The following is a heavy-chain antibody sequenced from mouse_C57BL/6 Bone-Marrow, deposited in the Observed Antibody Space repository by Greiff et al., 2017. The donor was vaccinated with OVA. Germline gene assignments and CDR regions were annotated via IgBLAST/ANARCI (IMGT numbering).Heavy chain of an antibody. CDR2: ISDGGSYT. CDR1: GFTFSSYA. Sequence: EVHLVESGGGLVKPGGSLKLSCAASGFTFSSYAMSWVRQTPEKRLEWVATISDGGSYTYYPDNVKGRFTISRDNAKNNLYLQMSHLKSEDTAMYYCARDYYGLYAMDYWGQGTSVTVSS. D-gene: IGHD1-1*01. J-gene: IGHJ4*01. CDR3: ARDYYGLYAMDY. V-gene: IGHV5-4*01.